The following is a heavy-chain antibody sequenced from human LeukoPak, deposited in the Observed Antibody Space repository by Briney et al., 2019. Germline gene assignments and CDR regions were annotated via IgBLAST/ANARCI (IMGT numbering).Heavy chain of an antibody. D-gene: IGHD5-18*01. CDR2: INTNTGSP. CDR1: GYTFSTYP. Sequence: ASVKVSCKASGYTFSTYPMNWVRQAPGQGLEWMGWINTNTGSPTYAQGFTGRFVFSLDTSVSTAYLQISSLKAEDTAVYYCARGSDTAGMDVWGQGTTVTVSS. V-gene: IGHV7-4-1*02. CDR3: ARGSDTAGMDV. J-gene: IGHJ6*02.